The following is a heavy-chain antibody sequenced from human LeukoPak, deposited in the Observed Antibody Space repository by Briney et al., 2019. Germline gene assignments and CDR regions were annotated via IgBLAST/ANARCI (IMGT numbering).Heavy chain of an antibody. V-gene: IGHV3-21*01. CDR2: ISSSSSYI. CDR1: GFTFSSYS. J-gene: IGHJ4*02. Sequence: PGGSLRLSCAASGFTFSSYSMNWVRQAPGKGLEWVSSISSSSSYIYYADPVKGRFTISRDNAKNSLYLQMNSLRAEDTAVYYCARVRHSSSWYAGDLGYWGQGTLVTVSS. CDR3: ARVRHSSSWYAGDLGY. D-gene: IGHD6-13*01.